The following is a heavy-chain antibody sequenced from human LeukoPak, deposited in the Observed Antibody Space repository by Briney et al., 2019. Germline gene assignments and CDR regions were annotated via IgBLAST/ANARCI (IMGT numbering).Heavy chain of an antibody. CDR3: ARDRKDTAMVSPRYHFDY. J-gene: IGHJ4*02. D-gene: IGHD5-18*01. CDR2: INPSGGST. V-gene: IGHV1-46*01. Sequence: AASVKVSCKASGYTFTSYYMHWVRQAPGQGLEWMGIINPSGGSTSYAQKFQGRVTMTRDTSTSTVYMELSSLRSEDTAVYYCARDRKDTAMVSPRYHFDYWGQGTLVTVSS. CDR1: GYTFTSYY.